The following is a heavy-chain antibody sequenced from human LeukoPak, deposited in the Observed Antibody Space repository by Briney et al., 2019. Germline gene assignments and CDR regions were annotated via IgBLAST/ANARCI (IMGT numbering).Heavy chain of an antibody. CDR3: ARGCSSTSCLRYGMDV. V-gene: IGHV1-24*01. CDR2: FDPEDGET. D-gene: IGHD2-2*01. J-gene: IGHJ6*02. Sequence: ASVKVSCKVSGYTLTELSMHWVRQAPGKGLEWMGGFDPEDGETIYAQKFQGRVTMTEDTSTDTAYMELSSLRAEDTAVYYCARGCSSTSCLRYGMDVWGQGTTVTVSS. CDR1: GYTLTELS.